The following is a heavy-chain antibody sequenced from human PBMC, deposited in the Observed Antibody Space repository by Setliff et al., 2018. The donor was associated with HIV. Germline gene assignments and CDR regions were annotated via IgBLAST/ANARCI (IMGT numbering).Heavy chain of an antibody. CDR2: IYHSGST. CDR1: GYSISSGYY. D-gene: IGHD6-6*01. J-gene: IGHJ4*02. CDR3: ARFSTSSGGTFDY. Sequence: PSETLSLTCTVSGYSISSGYYWGWIRQPPGKGLEWIGNIYHSGSTYYNPSLKSRVIISVDTSKNQFSLKLTSVTAADTAVYYCARFSTSSGGTFDYWGQGTLVTVSS. V-gene: IGHV4-38-2*02.